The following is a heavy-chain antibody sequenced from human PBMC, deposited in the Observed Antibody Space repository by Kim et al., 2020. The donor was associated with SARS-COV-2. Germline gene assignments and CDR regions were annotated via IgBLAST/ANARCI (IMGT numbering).Heavy chain of an antibody. CDR1: GYSFTSYW. J-gene: IGHJ6*02. CDR2: IDPSDSYT. CDR3: ARLLKGSGWMYYYYGMDV. V-gene: IGHV5-10-1*01. Sequence: GESLKISCKGSGYSFTSYWISWVRQMPGKGLEWMGRIDPSDSYTNYSPSFQGHVTISADKSISTAYLQWSSLKASDTAMYYCARLLKGSGWMYYYYGMDVWGQGTTVTVSS. D-gene: IGHD6-19*01.